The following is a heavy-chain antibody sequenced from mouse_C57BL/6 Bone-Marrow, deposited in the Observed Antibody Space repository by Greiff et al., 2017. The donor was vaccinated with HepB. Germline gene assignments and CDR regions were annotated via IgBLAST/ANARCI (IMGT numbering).Heavy chain of an antibody. CDR3: ARDSPWYFDV. J-gene: IGHJ1*03. CDR2: IDPSDSYT. D-gene: IGHD2-12*01. V-gene: IGHV1-50*01. Sequence: VQLQQPGAELVKPGASVKLSCKASGYTFTSYWMQWVNQRPGQGLEWIGEIDPSDSYTNYNQKFKGKATLTVDTSSSTAYMQLSSLTSEDSAVYYCARDSPWYFDVWGTGTTVTVSS. CDR1: GYTFTSYW.